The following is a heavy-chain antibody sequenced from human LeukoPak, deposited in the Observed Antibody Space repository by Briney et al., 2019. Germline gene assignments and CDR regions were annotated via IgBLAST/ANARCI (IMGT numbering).Heavy chain of an antibody. J-gene: IGHJ4*02. CDR3: ARFNGYYDSFDY. D-gene: IGHD3-22*01. V-gene: IGHV3-74*01. CDR2: INSDGSST. CDR1: GFIFSNYW. Sequence: GGSLRLSCAASGFIFSNYWMHWVRQAPGKGLVWVSRINSDGSSTSYADSVKVRFTISRDNAKNTLYLQMNSLRAEDTAVYYCARFNGYYDSFDYWGQGTLVTVSS.